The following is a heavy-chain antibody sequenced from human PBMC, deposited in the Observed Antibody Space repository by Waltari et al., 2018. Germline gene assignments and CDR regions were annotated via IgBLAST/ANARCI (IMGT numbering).Heavy chain of an antibody. CDR2: LNHSGSN. J-gene: IGHJ3*02. D-gene: IGHD3-9*01. CDR3: ARAVLRYFDWWGERVDI. Sequence: HVQLQQWGAGLLKPSETLSLPCAVYGGSFSGSYWSWIRQPPGKGLEWIGELNHSGSNNYNQSLKSRVTISVDTSKNQFYLKLSSVTAADTAVDDWARAVLRYFDWWGERVDIWGQGTMVTVSS. CDR1: GGSFSGSY. V-gene: IGHV4-34*01.